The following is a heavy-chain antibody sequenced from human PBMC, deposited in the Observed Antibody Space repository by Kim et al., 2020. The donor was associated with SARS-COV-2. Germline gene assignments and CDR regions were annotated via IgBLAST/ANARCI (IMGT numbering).Heavy chain of an antibody. J-gene: IGHJ4*02. Sequence: GASLKISCKGSGYSFTSYWISWVRQMPGKGLEWMGRIDPSDSYTNYSPSFQGHVTISADKSISTAYLQWSSLKASDTAMYYCARLGIYSSSWSGVDYWGQGTLVTVSS. D-gene: IGHD6-13*01. CDR3: ARLGIYSSSWSGVDY. CDR1: GYSFTSYW. V-gene: IGHV5-10-1*01. CDR2: IDPSDSYT.